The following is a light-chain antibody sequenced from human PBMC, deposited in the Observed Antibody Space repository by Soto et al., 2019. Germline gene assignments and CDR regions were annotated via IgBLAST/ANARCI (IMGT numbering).Light chain of an antibody. V-gene: IGKV3-11*01. J-gene: IGKJ5*01. CDR2: DAP. Sequence: EIVLTQSPATLSLSPGERANLSCRASQSVSSYLAWYQQKPGQAPRLLIYDAPNRATGIPARFSGSGSGTDFPLTISSLEPEDFAVYYCQQRSNWPITFGQGTRLEIK. CDR3: QQRSNWPIT. CDR1: QSVSSY.